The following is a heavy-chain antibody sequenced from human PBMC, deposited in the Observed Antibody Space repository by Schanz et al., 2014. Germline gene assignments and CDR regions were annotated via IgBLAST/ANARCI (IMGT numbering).Heavy chain of an antibody. J-gene: IGHJ3*01. CDR3: TRSTLWSYDV. V-gene: IGHV4-4*02. CDR2: IFHSGTT. CDR1: GGSISSGVW. D-gene: IGHD2-21*01. Sequence: QVQLQESGPGLVKPSGTLSLTCVVSGGSISSGVWWTWARQSPGKGLEWIGEIFHSGTTNYNLSLESRVTISVDKSKNQFSLILSSMTAADTAVYYCTRSTLWSYDVWGRGTMVIVSS.